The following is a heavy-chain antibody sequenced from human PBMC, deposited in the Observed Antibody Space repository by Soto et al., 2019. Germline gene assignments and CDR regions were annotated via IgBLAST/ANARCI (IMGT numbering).Heavy chain of an antibody. J-gene: IGHJ6*03. CDR2: ISYDGSNK. Sequence: GGSLRLSCAASGFTFSSYGMHWVRQAPGKGLEWVAVISYDGSNKYYADSVKGRFTISRDNSKNTLFLQMNSLRAEDTAVYYCAREREVTTVTTGGVYYYYYMGVWGKGTTVTVSS. CDR1: GFTFSSYG. V-gene: IGHV3-30*03. CDR3: AREREVTTVTTGGVYYYYYMGV. D-gene: IGHD4-17*01.